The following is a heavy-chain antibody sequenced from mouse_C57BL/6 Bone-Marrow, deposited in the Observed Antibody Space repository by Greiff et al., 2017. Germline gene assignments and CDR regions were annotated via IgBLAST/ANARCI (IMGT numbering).Heavy chain of an antibody. J-gene: IGHJ4*01. CDR1: GYTFTSYW. D-gene: IGHD1-1*01. Sequence: VQLQQPGAELVMPGASVKLSCKASGYTFTSYWMHWVKQRPGQGLEWIGDIDPSDSYTTYNQKFKGKYTLTVDKSAITAYMQRSSLTSEDSAVYYCARERDYYGSNTCYYAMDYWGQGTSVTVSS. V-gene: IGHV1-69*01. CDR2: IDPSDSYT. CDR3: ARERDYYGSNTCYYAMDY.